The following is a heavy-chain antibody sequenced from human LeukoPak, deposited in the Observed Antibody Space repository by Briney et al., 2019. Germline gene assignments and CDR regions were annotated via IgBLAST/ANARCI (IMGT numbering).Heavy chain of an antibody. CDR2: IYYSGST. V-gene: IGHV4-39*01. J-gene: IGHJ5*02. D-gene: IGHD3-9*01. CDR3: ARHLYDILTGYYIGGSWFDP. Sequence: SETLSLTSTVPGGSISISSYYWGWIRQPPGKGLEWSGSIYYSGSTYYNPSLKSRVTISVDTSKNQFSLKLSSVTAADTAVYYCARHLYDILTGYYIGGSWFDPWGQGTLVTVSS. CDR1: GGSISISSYY.